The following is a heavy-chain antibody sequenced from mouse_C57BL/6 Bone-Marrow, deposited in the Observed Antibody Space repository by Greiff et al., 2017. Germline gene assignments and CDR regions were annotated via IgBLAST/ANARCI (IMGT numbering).Heavy chain of an antibody. D-gene: IGHD1-1*01. Sequence: QVQLQQPGAELVRPGTSVKLSCKASGYTFTSSWMHWVKQRPGQGLEWIGVIDPSDSYTNYNQKFKGKATLTVDTSSSTAYMQLSSLTSADSAVYYCAPYGSRDPYWGQGTLVTVSA. CDR1: GYTFTSSW. CDR3: APYGSRDPY. V-gene: IGHV1-59*01. J-gene: IGHJ3*01. CDR2: IDPSDSYT.